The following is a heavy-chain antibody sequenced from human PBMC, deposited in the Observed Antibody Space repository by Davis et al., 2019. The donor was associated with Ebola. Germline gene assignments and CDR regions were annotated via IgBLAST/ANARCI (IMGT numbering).Heavy chain of an antibody. CDR3: ARSLQLAAAGTYVVDY. D-gene: IGHD6-13*01. CDR1: GYTFTSYY. CDR2: INPSGGST. V-gene: IGHV1-46*01. Sequence: AASVKVSCKASGYTFTSYYMHWVRQAPGQGLEWMGIINPSGGSTSYAQKFQGRVTMTRDTSTSTVYMELSSLRSEDTAVYYCARSLQLAAAGTYVVDYWGRGTLVTVSS. J-gene: IGHJ4*02.